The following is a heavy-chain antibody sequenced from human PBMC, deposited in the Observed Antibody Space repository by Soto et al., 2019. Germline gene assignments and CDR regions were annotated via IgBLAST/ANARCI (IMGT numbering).Heavy chain of an antibody. Sequence: PSETLSLTCAVSGYSISSGYYWGWIRQPPGKGLEWIGSIYHNGSTYYNPSLKSRVTISVDTSKNQFSLKLSSVTAADTAVYYCARDPVLDYWGQGTLVTVSS. CDR2: IYHNGST. CDR3: ARDPVLDY. J-gene: IGHJ4*02. CDR1: GYSISSGYY. V-gene: IGHV4-38-2*02.